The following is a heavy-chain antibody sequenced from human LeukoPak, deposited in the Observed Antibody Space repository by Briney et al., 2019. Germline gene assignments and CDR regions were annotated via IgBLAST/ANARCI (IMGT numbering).Heavy chain of an antibody. D-gene: IGHD4/OR15-4a*01. CDR2: ISGSGGST. V-gene: IGHV3-23*01. Sequence: GGSLRLSCAASGFTFSSYGMSWVRQAPGKGLEWVSAISGSGGSTYYADSVKGRFTISRDNSKNTLSLQMNSLRAEDTAVYYCAKSGLSRFDYWGQGTLVTVSS. J-gene: IGHJ4*02. CDR1: GFTFSSYG. CDR3: AKSGLSRFDY.